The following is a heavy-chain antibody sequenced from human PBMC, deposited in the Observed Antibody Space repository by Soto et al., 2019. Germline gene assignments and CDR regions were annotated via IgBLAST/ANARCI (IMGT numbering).Heavy chain of an antibody. CDR1: GFTFSSYG. CDR2: IWYDGSNK. CDR3: ARDGLRKQQLGYFQH. J-gene: IGHJ1*01. Sequence: QVQLVESGGGVVQPGRSLRLSCAASGFTFSSYGMHWVRQAPGKGLEWVAVIWYDGSNKYYADSVKGRFTISRDNSKNTLYLQMNSLRAEDTAVYYCARDGLRKQQLGYFQHWGQGTLVTVSS. D-gene: IGHD6-13*01. V-gene: IGHV3-33*01.